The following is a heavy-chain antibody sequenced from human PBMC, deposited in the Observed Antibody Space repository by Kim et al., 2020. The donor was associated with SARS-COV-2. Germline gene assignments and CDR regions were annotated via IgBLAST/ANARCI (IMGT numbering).Heavy chain of an antibody. D-gene: IGHD2-15*01. CDR2: ISSSGSTI. J-gene: IGHJ5*02. CDR3: ARDGGPRYCSGGSCYSLMGWFDP. CDR1: GFTFSSYE. Sequence: GGSLRLSCAASGFTFSSYEMNWVRQAPGKGLEWGSYISSSGSTIYYADSVKGRFTISRDNAKNSLYLQMNSLRAEDTAVYYCARDGGPRYCSGGSCYSLMGWFDPWGQGTLVTVSS. V-gene: IGHV3-48*03.